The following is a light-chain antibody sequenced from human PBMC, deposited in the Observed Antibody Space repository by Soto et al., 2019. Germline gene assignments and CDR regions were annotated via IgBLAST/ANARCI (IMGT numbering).Light chain of an antibody. CDR3: QQYNNWPIT. J-gene: IGKJ5*01. Sequence: EIVLTQSPASLSLSPGERATLSCRASQSVDSYLVWYQQKPGQAPRLLIYRASTRATDIPARFSGSGSGTDFTLTISSLQSEDFAIYYCQQYNNWPITFGQGTRLEIK. CDR2: RAS. V-gene: IGKV3-15*01. CDR1: QSVDSY.